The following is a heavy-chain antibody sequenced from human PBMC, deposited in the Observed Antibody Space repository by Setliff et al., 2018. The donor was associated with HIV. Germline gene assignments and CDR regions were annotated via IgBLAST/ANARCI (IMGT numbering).Heavy chain of an antibody. CDR2: IYTSGST. V-gene: IGHV4-4*07. CDR3: ARRDDGDHGDPNWFDP. J-gene: IGHJ5*02. CDR1: GGSISSYY. Sequence: SETLSLTCTVSGGSISSYYWSWIRQPAGKGLEWIGRIYTSGSTNYNPSLKSRVTMSVDTSKNQFSLRLGSVSAADTAIYYCARRDDGDHGDPNWFDPWGQGTLVTVSS. D-gene: IGHD4-17*01.